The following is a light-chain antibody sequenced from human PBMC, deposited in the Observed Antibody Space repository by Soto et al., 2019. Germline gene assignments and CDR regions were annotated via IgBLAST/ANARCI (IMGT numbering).Light chain of an antibody. CDR1: QSISGN. CDR3: LQYNKWPPWT. CDR2: GAS. Sequence: EVVMTQSPATLSVSPGDRATLSCRASQSISGNLAWYQQKPGQAPRLLIYGASTRATGIPARFSGSGSGTEFTLTISSLQSEDFAIYYCLQYNKWPPWTFGQGTKVDIK. V-gene: IGKV3-15*01. J-gene: IGKJ1*01.